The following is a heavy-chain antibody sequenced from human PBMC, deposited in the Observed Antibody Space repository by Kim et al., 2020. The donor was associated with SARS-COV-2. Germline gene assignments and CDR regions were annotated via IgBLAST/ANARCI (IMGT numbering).Heavy chain of an antibody. D-gene: IGHD6-19*01. J-gene: IGHJ4*02. Sequence: ADSGKDQFTTSRDNDKNSLYLQMNSLRDGDTAVYYCARDSSGQPFDYWGQGTLVTVSS. V-gene: IGHV3-48*02. CDR3: ARDSSGQPFDY.